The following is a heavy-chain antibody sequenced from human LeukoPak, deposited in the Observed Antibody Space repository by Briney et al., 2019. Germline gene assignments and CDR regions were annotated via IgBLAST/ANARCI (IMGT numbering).Heavy chain of an antibody. J-gene: IGHJ4*02. V-gene: IGHV3-73*01. CDR3: TRRTGAGSYYFDF. D-gene: IGHD6-25*01. CDR1: GFTFSGSA. CDR2: IRSKANSYAT. Sequence: GRSLRLSCAASGFTFSGSAMHWVRQASGKGPEWVGRIRSKANSYATAYAASVKGRFTISRDDSKNTAYLQMNSLKTEDTAVYYCTRRTGAGSYYFDFWGQGTLVTVSS.